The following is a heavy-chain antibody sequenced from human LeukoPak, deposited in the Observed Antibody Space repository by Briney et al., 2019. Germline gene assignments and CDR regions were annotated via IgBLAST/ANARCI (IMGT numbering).Heavy chain of an antibody. CDR2: INPTAGVT. J-gene: IGHJ3*01. CDR1: GYTFGAHY. Sequence: ASVKVSCKASGYTFGAHYIHWLRQAPGQGLEYMGWINPTAGVTRFAEKSKGRVTLTRDTSTNTVYMELTGLTLADTAVYYCARGMFSSSESFDVWGQGAMVVVSS. D-gene: IGHD1-14*01. V-gene: IGHV1-2*02. CDR3: ARGMFSSSESFDV.